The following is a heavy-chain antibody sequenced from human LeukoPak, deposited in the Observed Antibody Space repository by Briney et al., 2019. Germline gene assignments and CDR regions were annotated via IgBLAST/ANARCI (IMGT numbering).Heavy chain of an antibody. CDR3: EGDYYVSSGNAHILHDY. D-gene: IGHD3-22*01. CDR2: ISGSDGST. Sequence: HPGGSLRLSCAASGFTFSSYTMSWVRQAPGKGLEWVSAISGSDGSTYYADSVKGRFTISRDNSKNTLYLQMNSLRAEDTAVYYCEGDYYVSSGNAHILHDYWGQGILVTVSS. J-gene: IGHJ4*02. V-gene: IGHV3-23*01. CDR1: GFTFSSYT.